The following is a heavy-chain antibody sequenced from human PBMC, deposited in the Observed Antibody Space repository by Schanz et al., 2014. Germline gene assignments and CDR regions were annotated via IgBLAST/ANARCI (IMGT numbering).Heavy chain of an antibody. V-gene: IGHV3-23*01. CDR1: GFTFSSYA. J-gene: IGHJ6*02. Sequence: EVQLLESGGGLVQPGGSLRLSCAGSGFTFSSYAMSWVRQTPGKGLEWVSVISGSGVTIYYADSVKGRFTISRDNSRNTLYLQMNSLKTEDTAVYYCTTQQLGSHYLYGLDVWGQGTTVTVS. CDR3: TTQQLGSHYLYGLDV. D-gene: IGHD6-13*01. CDR2: ISGSGVTI.